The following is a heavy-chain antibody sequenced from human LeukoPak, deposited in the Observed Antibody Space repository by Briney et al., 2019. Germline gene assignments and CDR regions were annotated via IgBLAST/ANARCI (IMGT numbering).Heavy chain of an antibody. CDR3: ARGTRIKLVVVPAARRNYYFDL. V-gene: IGHV3-53*01. CDR1: GYIVSSNY. Sequence: GGSLRLSCAVSGYIVSSNYMSWVRQAPGKGLEWVSVIYSDGSTFYADSVKGRFTISRDNSKNTLYLQMNSLRAEDTAVYYCARGTRIKLVVVPAARRNYYFDLWGRGTLVTVSS. D-gene: IGHD2-2*01. J-gene: IGHJ2*01. CDR2: IYSDGST.